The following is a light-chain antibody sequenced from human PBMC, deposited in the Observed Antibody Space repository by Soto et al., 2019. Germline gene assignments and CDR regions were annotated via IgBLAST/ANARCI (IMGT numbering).Light chain of an antibody. Sequence: QSVLTQPPSVSAAPGQQVTISCSRSSSNIGNDYVSWYQQLPGTAPKLLIYDDNKRPSGIPDRFSGSKSGTSATLGITGFQTGDEADYYCGSWDSSLSAYVFGTGTKLTVL. CDR3: GSWDSSLSAYV. V-gene: IGLV1-51*01. CDR1: SSNIGNDY. CDR2: DDN. J-gene: IGLJ1*01.